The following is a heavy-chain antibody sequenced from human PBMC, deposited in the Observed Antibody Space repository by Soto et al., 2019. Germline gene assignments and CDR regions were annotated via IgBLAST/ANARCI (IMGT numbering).Heavy chain of an antibody. CDR1: GFTFSSYG. V-gene: IGHV3-33*01. CDR2: IWYEGSKK. D-gene: IGHD6-13*01. J-gene: IGHJ5*02. Sequence: QVQLVESGGGVVQPGRSLRLSCAASGFTFSSYGMHWVRQAPGKGLEWVAVIWYEGSKKYYADSVKGRFTISRDNSKNTLYLQMNSLRAEDTAVYYCARDRIAAAGTQLNNWFDPWGQGTLVTVSS. CDR3: ARDRIAAAGTQLNNWFDP.